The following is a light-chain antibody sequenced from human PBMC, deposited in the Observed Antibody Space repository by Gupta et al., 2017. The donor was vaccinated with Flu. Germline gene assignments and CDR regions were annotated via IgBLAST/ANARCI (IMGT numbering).Light chain of an antibody. CDR1: SGHSSYI. CDR2: LEGSGSY. J-gene: IGLJ3*02. V-gene: IGLV4-60*03. Sequence: PVLPQSSSASASLGSSVKLTCTLSSGHSSYIIAWHQQQPGKAPRYLMKLEGSGSYNTGSGVPDRFSGSSSGADCYLTISNLQSEDEADYYCETWDSNTRAFGGGTKLTVL. CDR3: ETWDSNTRA.